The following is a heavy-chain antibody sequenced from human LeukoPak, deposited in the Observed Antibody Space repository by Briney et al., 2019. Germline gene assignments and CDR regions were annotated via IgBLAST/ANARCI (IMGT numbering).Heavy chain of an antibody. CDR1: GGSISSYY. V-gene: IGHV4-59*08. Sequence: SETLSLTCTVSGGSISSYYWSWIRQPPGKGLEWSGYIYYSGSTDYNPSLKSRVTISVDTSKNQFSLKLSSVTPADKAVYYCARDGGGALRDYWGQGTLVTVSS. CDR3: ARDGGGALRDY. D-gene: IGHD3-16*01. CDR2: IYYSGST. J-gene: IGHJ4*02.